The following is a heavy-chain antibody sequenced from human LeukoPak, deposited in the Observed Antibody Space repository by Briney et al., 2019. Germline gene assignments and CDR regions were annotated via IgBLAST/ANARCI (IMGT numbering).Heavy chain of an antibody. CDR2: INHSGST. CDR3: ARGIAAAGGFDY. Sequence: PSETLSLTCAVYGGSFSGYHWSWIRQPPGKGLEWIGEINHSGSTNYNPSLKSRVTISVDTSKNQFSLKLSSVTAADTAVYYCARGIAAAGGFDYWGQGTLVTVSS. J-gene: IGHJ4*02. V-gene: IGHV4-34*01. CDR1: GGSFSGYH. D-gene: IGHD6-13*01.